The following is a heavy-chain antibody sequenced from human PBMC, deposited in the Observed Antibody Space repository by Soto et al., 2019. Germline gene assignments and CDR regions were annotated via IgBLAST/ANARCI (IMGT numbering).Heavy chain of an antibody. D-gene: IGHD2-15*01. CDR2: IKQDGSEK. Sequence: GGSLRLSCAASGFTFSSYWMSWVRQAPGKGLEWVANIKQDGSEKYYVDSVKGRFTISRDNAKNSLYLQMNSLRAEDTAVYYCARERRLPHPYYFDYWGQGTVVTVSS. CDR1: GFTFSSYW. CDR3: ARERRLPHPYYFDY. V-gene: IGHV3-7*01. J-gene: IGHJ4*02.